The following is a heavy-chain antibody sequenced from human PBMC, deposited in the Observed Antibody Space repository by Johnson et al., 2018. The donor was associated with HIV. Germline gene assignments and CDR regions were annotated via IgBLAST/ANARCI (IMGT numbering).Heavy chain of an antibody. V-gene: IGHV3-33*01. J-gene: IGHJ3*02. CDR3: ARGLGLQQIDI. D-gene: IGHD3-16*01. Sequence: QMQLVESGGGVVQHGRSLRLSCTASGFTFSSYGMHWVRQAPGKGLEWVAVIWYDGSNKYYAESVKGRFTISRDNSKNTLYLQMNRLRADDTAVYYCARGLGLQQIDIWGQGTMVTVSS. CDR1: GFTFSSYG. CDR2: IWYDGSNK.